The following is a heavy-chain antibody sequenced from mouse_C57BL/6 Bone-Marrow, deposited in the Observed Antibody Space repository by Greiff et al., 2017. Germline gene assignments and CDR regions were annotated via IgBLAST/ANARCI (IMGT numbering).Heavy chain of an antibody. CDR3: ARAYGYDPAY. V-gene: IGHV1-82*01. CDR2: IYPGDGDT. Sequence: QVQLKESGPELVKPGASVKISCKASGYAFSSSWMNWVKQRPGKGLEWIGRIYPGDGDTNYNGKFKGKATLTADKSSSTAYMQLSSLTSEDSAVYFCARAYGYDPAYWGQGTLVTVSA. CDR1: GYAFSSSW. D-gene: IGHD2-2*01. J-gene: IGHJ3*01.